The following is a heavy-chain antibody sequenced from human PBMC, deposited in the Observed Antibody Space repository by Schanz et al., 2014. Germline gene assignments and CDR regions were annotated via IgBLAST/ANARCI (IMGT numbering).Heavy chain of an antibody. V-gene: IGHV3-33*06. CDR2: IWYDGSNK. D-gene: IGHD6-6*01. CDR1: GFTFSKYG. CDR3: AKIWKGHPIEVRPGWSDGMDV. Sequence: QVQLVESGGGVVQPGRSLRLSCAASGFTFSKYGMHWVRQAPGKGLEWVAVIWYDGSNKDYADSVKGRFTISRDNSKNMLYLQMNSLRAEDTAVYYCAKIWKGHPIEVRPGWSDGMDVWGQGTTVTVSS. J-gene: IGHJ6*02.